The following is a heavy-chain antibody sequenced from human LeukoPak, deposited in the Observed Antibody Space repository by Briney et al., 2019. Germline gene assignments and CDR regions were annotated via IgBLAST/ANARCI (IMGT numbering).Heavy chain of an antibody. J-gene: IGHJ5*02. CDR2: ISGSSDNT. D-gene: IGHD6-19*01. V-gene: IGHV3-23*01. CDR1: GFTFSSYA. Sequence: GGSLRLSCAASGFTFSSYAMSWVCQAPGKGLEWVSTISGSSDNTYYADSVKGRFTVSRDNSKNTLYLQLNSLRAEDTAIYYCAKDREQWLVGWFDPWGQGTLVTVSS. CDR3: AKDREQWLVGWFDP.